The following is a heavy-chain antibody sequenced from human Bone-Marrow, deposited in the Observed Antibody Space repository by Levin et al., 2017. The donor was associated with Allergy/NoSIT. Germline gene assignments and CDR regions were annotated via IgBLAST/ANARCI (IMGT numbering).Heavy chain of an antibody. CDR1: GFAFRSYE. Sequence: GGSLRLSCAASGFAFRSYEMNWVRQAPGKGLEWLSYITGSGATIFYADSVKGRFTISRDNANDTLFLQMSSLRAEDTAVYYCASHYYGSGAYYGMDVWGQGTTVTVSS. J-gene: IGHJ6*02. V-gene: IGHV3-48*03. D-gene: IGHD3-10*01. CDR2: ITGSGATI. CDR3: ASHYYGSGAYYGMDV.